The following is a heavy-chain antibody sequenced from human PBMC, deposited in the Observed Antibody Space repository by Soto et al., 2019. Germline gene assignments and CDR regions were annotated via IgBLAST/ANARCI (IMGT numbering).Heavy chain of an antibody. CDR3: ARFKGYCTNGVCSWGYFDY. D-gene: IGHD2-8*01. Sequence: SETLSLTCTVSGGSINSYYWNWIRQSPGKGLEWIGYIYSSGYTNYNPSLKTRVTMSVDTSKNQFSLKVNSVTAADTAVYYCARFKGYCTNGVCSWGYFDYWGQGTLVTVSS. J-gene: IGHJ4*02. CDR2: IYSSGYT. V-gene: IGHV4-59*01. CDR1: GGSINSYY.